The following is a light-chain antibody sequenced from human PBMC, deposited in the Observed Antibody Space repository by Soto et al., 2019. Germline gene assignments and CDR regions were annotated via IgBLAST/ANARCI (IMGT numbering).Light chain of an antibody. V-gene: IGLV2-14*01. CDR3: SSYSSKSTPV. Sequence: QSALTQPASVSGSPGQSIPISCTGTSGDVGGYNFVSWYQQHPGEGPKLIIYEVTNRPSGVSDRFSGSKSGYTASLTISGLQADDEGDYYCSSYSSKSTPVFGGGTKLTVL. CDR1: SGDVGGYNF. J-gene: IGLJ3*02. CDR2: EVT.